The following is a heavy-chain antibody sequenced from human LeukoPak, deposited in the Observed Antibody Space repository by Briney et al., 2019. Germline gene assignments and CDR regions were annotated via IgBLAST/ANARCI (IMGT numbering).Heavy chain of an antibody. V-gene: IGHV3-49*03. J-gene: IGHJ1*01. D-gene: IGHD4-23*01. Sequence: GRSLRLSCTASGFTFGDYSMSWFRQAPGKGLEWVAFIRSEAYGGTTEYAASVKGRFIISRDDSKTIAYLQMNSLKTEDTAVYYCTRDSLTTVVRGWGYFQHWGQGTLVTVSS. CDR2: IRSEAYGGTT. CDR3: TRDSLTTVVRGWGYFQH. CDR1: GFTFGDYS.